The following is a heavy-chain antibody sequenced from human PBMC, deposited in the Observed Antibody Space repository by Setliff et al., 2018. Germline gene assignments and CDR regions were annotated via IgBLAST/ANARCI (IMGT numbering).Heavy chain of an antibody. V-gene: IGHV4-4*07. Sequence: LSLTCTVSGGSISSYYWSWIRHPAGKGLEWIGHIYIGGSANYNPSLKSRVTMSIDTSKNQFSLKLNSVTAADMAVYYCAREQWLDPPGYYYMDVWAKGTTVTVSS. D-gene: IGHD6-19*01. CDR2: IYIGGSA. CDR3: AREQWLDPPGYYYMDV. J-gene: IGHJ6*03. CDR1: GGSISSYY.